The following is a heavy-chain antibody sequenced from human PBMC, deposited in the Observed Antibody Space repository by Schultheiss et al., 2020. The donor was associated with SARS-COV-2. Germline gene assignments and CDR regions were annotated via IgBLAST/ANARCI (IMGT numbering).Heavy chain of an antibody. CDR2: ISAYNGNT. Sequence: ASVKVSCKASGYTFTSYGISWVRQAPGQGLEWMGWISAYNGNTNYAQKFQGRVTMTRDTSISTAYMELSRLRSDDTAVYYCASHAGPYYYYMDVWGKGTTVTVSS. CDR3: ASHAGPYYYYMDV. V-gene: IGHV1-18*01. CDR1: GYTFTSYG. J-gene: IGHJ6*03.